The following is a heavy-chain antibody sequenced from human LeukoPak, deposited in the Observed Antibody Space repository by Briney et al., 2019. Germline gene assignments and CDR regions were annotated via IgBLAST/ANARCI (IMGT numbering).Heavy chain of an antibody. V-gene: IGHV4-59*01. CDR1: GGSIGSYY. CDR2: IYYSGST. J-gene: IGHJ4*02. Sequence: PLETLSLTCTVSGGSIGSYYWSWIRQPPGKGLEWIGYIYYSGSTNYNPSLKSRVTISVDTSKNQFSLKLSSVTAADTAVYYCARGHYDSSGYFLGSHYFDYWGQGTLVTVSS. D-gene: IGHD3-22*01. CDR3: ARGHYDSSGYFLGSHYFDY.